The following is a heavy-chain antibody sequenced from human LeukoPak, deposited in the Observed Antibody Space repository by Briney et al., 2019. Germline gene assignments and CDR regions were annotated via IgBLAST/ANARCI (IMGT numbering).Heavy chain of an antibody. J-gene: IGHJ5*02. CDR3: AKAGYCSSTSCYINWFDP. CDR1: GFTFSSYA. V-gene: IGHV3-23*01. D-gene: IGHD2-2*02. CDR2: ISGSGGST. Sequence: GGSLRLPCAASGFTFSSYAMSWVRQAPGKGLEWVSAISGSGGSTYYADSVKGRFTISRDNSKNTLYLQMNSLRAEDTAIYYCAKAGYCSSTSCYINWFDPWGQGTLVTVSS.